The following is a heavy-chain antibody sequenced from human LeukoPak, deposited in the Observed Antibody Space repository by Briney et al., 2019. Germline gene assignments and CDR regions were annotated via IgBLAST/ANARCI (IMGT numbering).Heavy chain of an antibody. Sequence: PGRSLRLSCAASGFTFDDYAMHWVRQAPGKGLEWVSGISWNSGSIGYADSVKGRFTISRDNAKNSLYLQMNSLRAEDTAVYYCARAGLLWDAFDIWGQGTMVTVSS. CDR3: ARAGLLWDAFDI. J-gene: IGHJ3*02. CDR2: ISWNSGSI. D-gene: IGHD2-15*01. CDR1: GFTFDDYA. V-gene: IGHV3-9*01.